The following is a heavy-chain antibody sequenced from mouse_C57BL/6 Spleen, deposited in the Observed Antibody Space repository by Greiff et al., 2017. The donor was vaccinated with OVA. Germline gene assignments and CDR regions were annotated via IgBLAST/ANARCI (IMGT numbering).Heavy chain of an antibody. CDR3: TFHGGFAY. CDR2: IDPETGGT. Sequence: ESGAELVRPGASVTLSCKASGYTFTDYEMHWVKQTPVHGLEWIGAIDPETGGTAYNQKFKGKAILTADKSSSTAYMELRSLTSEDSAVYYCTFHGGFAYWGQGTLVTVSA. CDR1: GYTFTDYE. J-gene: IGHJ3*01. V-gene: IGHV1-15*01.